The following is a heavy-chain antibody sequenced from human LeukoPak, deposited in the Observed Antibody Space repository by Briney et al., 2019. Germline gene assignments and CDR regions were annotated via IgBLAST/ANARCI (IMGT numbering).Heavy chain of an antibody. Sequence: SETLSLTCTVSGGSISSYYWGWIRQPPGKGLEWIGYIYTSGSTNYNPSLKSRVTISVDTSKNQFSLKLSSVTAADTAVYYCARQYPHYYYMDVWGKGTTVTVSS. CDR1: GGSISSYY. CDR3: ARQYPHYYYMDV. V-gene: IGHV4-4*09. D-gene: IGHD4-11*01. CDR2: IYTSGST. J-gene: IGHJ6*03.